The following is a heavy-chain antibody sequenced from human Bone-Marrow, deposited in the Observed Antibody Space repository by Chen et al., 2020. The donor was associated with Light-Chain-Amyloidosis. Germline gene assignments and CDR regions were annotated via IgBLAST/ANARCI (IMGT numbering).Heavy chain of an antibody. CDR1: GFTFSGYG. Sequence: QVQLVESGGGVVQPGRSLRLSCAASGFTFSGYGMHWVRQAPGKGLEWVAVIWYDGSNKYYADSVKGRFTISRDNSKNTLYLQMNSLRAEDTAVYYCAGSPAGHDAFDIWGQGTMVTVSS. CDR2: IWYDGSNK. CDR3: AGSPAGHDAFDI. V-gene: IGHV3-33*01. D-gene: IGHD3-10*01. J-gene: IGHJ3*02.